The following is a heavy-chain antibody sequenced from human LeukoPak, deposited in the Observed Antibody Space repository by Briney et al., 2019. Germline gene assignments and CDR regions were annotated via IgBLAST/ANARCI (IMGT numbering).Heavy chain of an antibody. Sequence: GGSLRLSCAASGFTFSSYGMHWVRQAPGKGLEWVAVISYDGSDKYYADSVKGRFTISRDNAKNSLYLQMNSLRAEDTAVYYCARAGPTMVQGYFDYWGQGTLVTVSS. CDR3: ARAGPTMVQGYFDY. J-gene: IGHJ4*02. V-gene: IGHV3-30*03. CDR1: GFTFSSYG. CDR2: ISYDGSDK. D-gene: IGHD3-10*01.